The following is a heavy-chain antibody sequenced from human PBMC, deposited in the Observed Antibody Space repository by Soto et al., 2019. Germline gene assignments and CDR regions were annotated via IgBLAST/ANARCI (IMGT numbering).Heavy chain of an antibody. CDR1: SYTFTSYS. Sequence: QVQLVQSGAEVKKPGASVKVSCKASSYTFTSYSISWVRQAPGQGLAWMGWISAYNGNTNDAQKRQCRVTMTTDTSTSPAYMELRRLRSDDTAGYYCARDNGYESDYWCQGTLVTVSS. CDR3: ARDNGYESDY. V-gene: IGHV1-18*01. CDR2: ISAYNGNT. D-gene: IGHD5-12*01. J-gene: IGHJ4*02.